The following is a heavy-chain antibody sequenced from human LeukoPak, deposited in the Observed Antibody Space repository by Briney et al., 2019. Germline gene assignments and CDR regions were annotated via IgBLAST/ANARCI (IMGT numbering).Heavy chain of an antibody. D-gene: IGHD3-22*01. CDR2: IWYDGSNK. CDR1: GFTFSSYG. CDR3: ARGGSDYYDSSGLYAFDI. V-gene: IGHV3-33*01. J-gene: IGHJ3*02. Sequence: GGSLRLSCAASGFTFSSYGMHWVRQAPGKGLEWVAVIWYDGSNKYYADSVKGRFTISRDNSKNTLYLQMNSLRAEDTAVYYCARGGSDYYDSSGLYAFDIWGQGTMVTVSS.